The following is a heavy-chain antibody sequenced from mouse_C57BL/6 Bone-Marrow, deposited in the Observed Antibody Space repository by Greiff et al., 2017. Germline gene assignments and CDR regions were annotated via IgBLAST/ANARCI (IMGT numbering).Heavy chain of an antibody. V-gene: IGHV14-4*01. CDR3: TTSSSGYDVDY. CDR1: GFNIKDDY. CDR2: IDPVNGDT. Sequence: VQLQQSGAELVRPGASVKLSCTASGFNIKDDYMHWVKQRPEQGLEWIGWIDPVNGDTEYASKFQGKATITADKSSHTAYLQLSILTSEDTAVYYWTTSSSGYDVDYWGQGTTLTVSS. J-gene: IGHJ2*01. D-gene: IGHD3-2*02.